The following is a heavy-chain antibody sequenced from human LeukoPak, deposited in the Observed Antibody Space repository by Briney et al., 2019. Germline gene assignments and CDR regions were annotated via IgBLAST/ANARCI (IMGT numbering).Heavy chain of an antibody. Sequence: SETLSLTCTVSGDSISSSTYYWGWIRQPPGKGLEWIGSIHNAGSTYYNPSLKSRVSISVATSKAHFSLKLRSATAADTAVYYCARHGGISGVGPTEDYWGQGTLVTVSS. CDR2: IHNAGST. CDR3: ARHGGISGVGPTEDY. J-gene: IGHJ4*02. CDR1: GDSISSSTYY. V-gene: IGHV4-39*01. D-gene: IGHD1-26*01.